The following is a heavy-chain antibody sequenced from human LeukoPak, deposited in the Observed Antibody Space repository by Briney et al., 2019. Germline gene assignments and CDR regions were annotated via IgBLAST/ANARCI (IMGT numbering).Heavy chain of an antibody. J-gene: IGHJ6*02. D-gene: IGHD2-2*02. V-gene: IGHV4-30-4*01. Sequence: PSQTLSLTCTVSGVSISSGDYYWGWIRQPPGKGLEWFVYIYYSCSTYYNPSLNSRATTSVDTSKNQFSLKLSSVTAADTAVYYWAREAVTRGSGEDIVVVPAAIKDYGMDVWGQGTTVTVS. CDR3: AREAVTRGSGEDIVVVPAAIKDYGMDV. CDR2: IYYSCST. CDR1: GVSISSGDYY.